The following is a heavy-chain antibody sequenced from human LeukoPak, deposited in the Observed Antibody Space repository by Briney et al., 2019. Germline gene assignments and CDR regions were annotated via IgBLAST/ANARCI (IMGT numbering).Heavy chain of an antibody. Sequence: GGSLRLSCAASGFTFSDYAMNWDRQAPGKGLEWVSTISGSGGSTYYADSVKGRFTISRDNSKNTLYLQMNSLRAEDTAVYYCAKDPYAITWITSFDYWGQGTLVTVSS. CDR2: ISGSGGST. J-gene: IGHJ4*02. D-gene: IGHD2-2*01. CDR1: GFTFSDYA. V-gene: IGHV3-23*01. CDR3: AKDPYAITWITSFDY.